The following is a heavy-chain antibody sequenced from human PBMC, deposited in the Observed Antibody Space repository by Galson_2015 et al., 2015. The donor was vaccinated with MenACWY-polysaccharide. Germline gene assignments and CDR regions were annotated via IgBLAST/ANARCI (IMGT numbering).Heavy chain of an antibody. CDR1: EFTFSNYW. CDR3: ARDPGGYCSGGSCYYHWFDP. D-gene: IGHD2-15*01. J-gene: IGHJ5*02. Sequence: SLRLSCAASEFTFSNYWMSWVRQAPGKGLEWVANIKQDGSEKYYVDSVKGRFTISRDNAKNSLYLQMNSLRAEDTAVYYCARDPGGYCSGGSCYYHWFDPWGQETLVTVSS. CDR2: IKQDGSEK. V-gene: IGHV3-7*01.